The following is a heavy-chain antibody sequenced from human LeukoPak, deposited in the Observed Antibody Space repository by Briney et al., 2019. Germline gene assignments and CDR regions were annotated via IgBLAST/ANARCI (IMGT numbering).Heavy chain of an antibody. V-gene: IGHV2-5*02. CDR2: LIWDDDS. CDR3: AHATNSHFDY. CDR1: GFSLNTTPLG. J-gene: IGHJ4*02. D-gene: IGHD4-23*01. Sequence: SGPTLVHPTRTLTLTCTFLGFSLNTTPLGVGWIRQPTGKALEWLALLIWDDDSRLSPSLESTLTITKDTSKNQVVLTMTDMDPVDTATYYCAHATNSHFDYWGQGTLVTVSS.